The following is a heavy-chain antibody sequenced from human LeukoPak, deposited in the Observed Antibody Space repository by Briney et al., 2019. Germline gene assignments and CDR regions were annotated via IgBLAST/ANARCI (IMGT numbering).Heavy chain of an antibody. CDR3: ARAPTYGPGSSFDY. V-gene: IGHV3-48*03. CDR1: GFTFSNYE. J-gene: IGHJ4*02. CDR2: ISSSGSTI. Sequence: GGSLRLSCAASGFTFSNYEMNWVRQAPGKGLEWVSYISSSGSTIYYGDSVKGRFTISRDNTKNSLYLQMNSLRAEDTAVYYCARAPTYGPGSSFDYWGQGTLVTVSS. D-gene: IGHD3-10*01.